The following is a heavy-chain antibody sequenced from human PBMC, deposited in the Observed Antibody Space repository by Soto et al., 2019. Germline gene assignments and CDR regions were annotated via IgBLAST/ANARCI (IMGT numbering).Heavy chain of an antibody. V-gene: IGHV3-11*01. J-gene: IGHJ5*02. CDR3: VRHGAVDTTNWFDP. CDR1: GFTFSDFY. CDR2: ISTGSSTI. Sequence: PVGSLRLSCAASGFTFSDFYMSWVRQAPGKGLEWVSYISTGSSTIYYADSVKGRLTISRDNAKNSLYLQMNSLRVEDTAVYYCVRHGAVDTTNWFDPWGQGTLVTVSS. D-gene: IGHD5-18*01.